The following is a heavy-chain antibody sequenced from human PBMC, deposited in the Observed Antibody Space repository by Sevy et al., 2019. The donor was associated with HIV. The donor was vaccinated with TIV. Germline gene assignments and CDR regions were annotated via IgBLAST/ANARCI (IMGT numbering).Heavy chain of an antibody. J-gene: IGHJ3*02. CDR2: IHHAGST. V-gene: IGHV4-30-2*01. D-gene: IGHD2-15*01. CDR1: GGSITSTDFS. CDR3: ARARRGGNLAFDI. Sequence: SETLSLTCAVSGGSITSTDFSCSWIRQALGRGLEWIGFIHHAGSTYYNPSFQSRVTISVDRPRNEFSLKLSSVTAADTAVYYCARARRGGNLAFDIWGQWTMVTVSS.